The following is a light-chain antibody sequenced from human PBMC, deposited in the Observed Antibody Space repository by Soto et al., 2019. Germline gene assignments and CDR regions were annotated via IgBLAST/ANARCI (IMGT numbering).Light chain of an antibody. CDR1: SSDVGGYNY. CDR3: SSYACSNTPAV. V-gene: IGLV2-8*01. Sequence: QSVLTQPPSASGSPGQSVTISCTGTSSDVGGYNYVSWYQQHPGKAPKLMIYEVSKRPSGVPDRFSGSKSGNTASLTVSGLQAEDEADYYCSSYACSNTPAVFGGGTQLTVL. CDR2: EVS. J-gene: IGLJ7*01.